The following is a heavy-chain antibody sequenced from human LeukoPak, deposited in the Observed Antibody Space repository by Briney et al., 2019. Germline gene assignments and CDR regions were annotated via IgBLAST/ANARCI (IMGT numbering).Heavy chain of an antibody. Sequence: GGPLRLSCAASGFTFDDYAMHWVRHAPGKGLEWVSSISWNSNSIDYADSVKGRFTISRDNAKNSLYLQLNSLRAEDMALYYCARGRYYHDTSGYYSLDYWGRGTLVTVSS. CDR3: ARGRYYHDTSGYYSLDY. CDR1: GFTFDDYA. CDR2: ISWNSNSI. V-gene: IGHV3-9*03. J-gene: IGHJ4*02. D-gene: IGHD3-22*01.